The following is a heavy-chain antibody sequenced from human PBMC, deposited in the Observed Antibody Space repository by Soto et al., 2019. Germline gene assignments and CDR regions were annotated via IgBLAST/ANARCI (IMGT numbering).Heavy chain of an antibody. Sequence: ASVKVSCKASGYTFTSYYMHWVRQAPGQGLEWMGIINPSGGSTSYAQKFQGRVTMTRDTSTSTVYMELSSLRSEDTAVYYCASLSPDRGYSSGLYEGDYWGQGTLVNVSS. CDR2: INPSGGST. J-gene: IGHJ4*02. D-gene: IGHD6-19*01. CDR1: GYTFTSYY. CDR3: ASLSPDRGYSSGLYEGDY. V-gene: IGHV1-46*01.